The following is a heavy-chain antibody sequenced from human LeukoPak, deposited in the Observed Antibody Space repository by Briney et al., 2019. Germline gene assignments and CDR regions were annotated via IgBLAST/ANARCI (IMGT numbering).Heavy chain of an antibody. CDR3: ATVSEWLLDY. V-gene: IGHV1-69*13. Sequence: SVKVSCKASGGTLSSYAISWVRQAPGQGLEWMGGIIPIFGTANYAQKFQGRVTITADESTSTAYMELSSLRSGDTAVYYCATVSEWLLDYWGQGTLVTVSS. J-gene: IGHJ4*02. CDR1: GGTLSSYA. D-gene: IGHD3-3*01. CDR2: IIPIFGTA.